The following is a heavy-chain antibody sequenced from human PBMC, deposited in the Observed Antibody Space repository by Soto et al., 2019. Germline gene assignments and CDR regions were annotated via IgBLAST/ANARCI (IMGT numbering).Heavy chain of an antibody. J-gene: IGHJ1*01. Sequence: QVQLVESGGGVVQPGRSLRLSCAASGFTFSSYGMHWVRQAPGKGLEWVAVIWYDGSNKYYADSVKGRFTISRDNSKNTLYLQMNSLSAEDTAVYYCARVGGNLSGGGYFQHWGQGTLVTVSS. V-gene: IGHV3-33*01. CDR3: ARVGGNLSGGGYFQH. CDR2: IWYDGSNK. CDR1: GFTFSSYG. D-gene: IGHD3-16*01.